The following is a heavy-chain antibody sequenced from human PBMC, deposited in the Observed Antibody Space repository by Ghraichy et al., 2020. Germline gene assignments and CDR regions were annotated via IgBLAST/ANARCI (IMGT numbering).Heavy chain of an antibody. Sequence: SETLSLTCAVYGGSFSGYYWSWIRQPPGKGLEWIGEINHSGSTNYNPSLKSRVTISVDTSKNQFSLKLSSVTAADTAVYYCARHGRRVLRYWGQGTLVTVSS. J-gene: IGHJ4*02. CDR1: GGSFSGYY. V-gene: IGHV4-34*01. CDR2: INHSGST. D-gene: IGHD1-26*01. CDR3: ARHGRRVLRY.